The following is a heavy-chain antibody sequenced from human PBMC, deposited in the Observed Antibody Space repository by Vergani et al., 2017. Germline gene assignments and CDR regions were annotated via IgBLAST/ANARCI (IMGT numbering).Heavy chain of an antibody. Sequence: EVQLLESGGGLVQPGGSLRLSCAASGFTFSSYAMSWVRQAPGKGLEWVSAISGSGGSTYYADSVKGRFTISRDNSKNTLYLQMNSLRAEDTAVYYCATTRYGSGSLYYYYYGMDVWGQGTTVTVSS. J-gene: IGHJ6*02. D-gene: IGHD3-10*01. CDR2: ISGSGGST. V-gene: IGHV3-23*01. CDR3: ATTRYGSGSLYYYYYGMDV. CDR1: GFTFSSYA.